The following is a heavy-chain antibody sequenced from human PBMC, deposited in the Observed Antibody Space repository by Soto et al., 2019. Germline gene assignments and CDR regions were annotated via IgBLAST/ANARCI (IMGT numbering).Heavy chain of an antibody. CDR2: ISATGGST. Sequence: EVQLLESGGGLVQPGGSLRLSCAASGFTFTSYAMSWVRQAPGKGLEWVSGISATGGSTYYADSVKGRFTISRDNSRNTLYLQMNSLRAEDTDLYYCDKGGYCTSISCPRWFDPWGQGTLVTVSS. V-gene: IGHV3-23*01. D-gene: IGHD2-2*01. J-gene: IGHJ5*02. CDR3: DKGGYCTSISCPRWFDP. CDR1: GFTFTSYA.